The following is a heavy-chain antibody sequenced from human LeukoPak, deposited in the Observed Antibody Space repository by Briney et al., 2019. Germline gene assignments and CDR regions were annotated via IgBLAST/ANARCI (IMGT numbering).Heavy chain of an antibody. Sequence: ASVKVSCKASGYTFTGYYMHWVRQAPGQGLEWMGWINPNSGGTNYAQKFQGRVTMTRDTSIGTAYMELSRLRSDDTAVYYCARGTALTGTTKYYYYMDVWGKGTTVTVSS. J-gene: IGHJ6*03. CDR2: INPNSGGT. V-gene: IGHV1-2*02. CDR1: GYTFTGYY. D-gene: IGHD1-7*01. CDR3: ARGTALTGTTKYYYYMDV.